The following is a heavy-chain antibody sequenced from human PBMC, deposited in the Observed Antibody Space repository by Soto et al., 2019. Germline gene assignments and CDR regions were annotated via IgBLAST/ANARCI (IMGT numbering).Heavy chain of an antibody. J-gene: IGHJ6*02. V-gene: IGHV1-18*01. CDR1: GYTFTRYG. D-gene: IGHD3-16*01. CDR3: AMVDVYVTPSPQDV. CDR2: INTYNGNT. Sequence: QVQLVQSGAEVKKPGASVKVSCKASGYTFTRYGIGWARQAPGQGLEWMGWINTYNGNTNDAQNVHGRVTLTTDTSTRTAYMELTSLRSNDTGIYYCAMVDVYVTPSPQDVWGQGTTVIVAS.